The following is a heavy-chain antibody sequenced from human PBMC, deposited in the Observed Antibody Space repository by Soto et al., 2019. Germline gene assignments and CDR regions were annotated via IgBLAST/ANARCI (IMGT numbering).Heavy chain of an antibody. CDR1: GFSFSNSG. Sequence: QVQLVESGGGVVQPGRSLRLSCAASGFSFSNSGMHWVRQAPGKGLEWVAFISYDGSNKYYADSVKGRFTISRDNSKNTLYLQMNSLRAEDTAVYYCAKVRGKIYFDYWGQGTLVTVSS. J-gene: IGHJ4*02. CDR2: ISYDGSNK. V-gene: IGHV3-30*18. CDR3: AKVRGKIYFDY.